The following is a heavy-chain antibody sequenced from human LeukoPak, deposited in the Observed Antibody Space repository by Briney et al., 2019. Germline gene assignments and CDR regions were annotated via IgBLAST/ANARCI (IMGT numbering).Heavy chain of an antibody. CDR1: GFTFSSYA. J-gene: IGHJ6*03. CDR3: ARASGSYYYYYYMDV. D-gene: IGHD3-10*01. V-gene: IGHV3-64*01. Sequence: PGGSLRLSCAASGFTFSSYAMHWVRQAPGRGLEYVSPISSNGGSTYYANSVKGRFTISRDNSKNTLYLQMGSLRAEDMAVYYCARASGSYYYYYYMDVWGKGTTVTVSS. CDR2: ISSNGGST.